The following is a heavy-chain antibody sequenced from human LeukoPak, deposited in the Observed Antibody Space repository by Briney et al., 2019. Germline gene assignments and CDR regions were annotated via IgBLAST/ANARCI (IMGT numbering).Heavy chain of an antibody. CDR3: AKAPMVRGLTYDN. J-gene: IGHJ4*02. CDR2: IGRTGGST. CDR1: GFTFSRSG. D-gene: IGHD3-10*01. V-gene: IGHV3-23*01. Sequence: GGSLRLSCAASGFTFSRSGMTWVRQAPGKGLEWVSAIGRTGGSTYYADSVKGRFTISRDNSKNTMYLQMSSLRADDTAVYYCAKAPMVRGLTYDNWGQGTLVTVSS.